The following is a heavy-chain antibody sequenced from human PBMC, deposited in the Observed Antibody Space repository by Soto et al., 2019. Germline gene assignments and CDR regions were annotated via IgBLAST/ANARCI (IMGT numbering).Heavy chain of an antibody. D-gene: IGHD3-9*01. CDR2: IYYSGST. V-gene: IGHV4-30-4*01. J-gene: IGHJ4*02. CDR1: GVSISSGDYY. Sequence: SETLSLTCTVSGVSISSGDYYWSWIRQPPGKGLEWIGYIYYSGSTYYNPSLKSRVTISVDTSKNQFSLKLSSVTAADTAVYYCARGETYYDILTGYYRGMYYFDYWGQGTLVTVSS. CDR3: ARGETYYDILTGYYRGMYYFDY.